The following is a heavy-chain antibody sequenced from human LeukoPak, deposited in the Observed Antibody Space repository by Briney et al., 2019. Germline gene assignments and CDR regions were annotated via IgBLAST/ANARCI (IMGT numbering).Heavy chain of an antibody. CDR1: GFIVSANY. CDR2: FYSGGAT. CDR3: AKDFSSSWYGNY. J-gene: IGHJ4*02. V-gene: IGHV3-53*01. Sequence: GGSLRLSCAASGFIVSANYMSWVRQTPGKGLEWVSIFYSGGATFYVDSVKGRFTISRDNSKNMLYLQMNSLRAEDTAVYYCAKDFSSSWYGNYWGQGTLVTVSS. D-gene: IGHD6-13*01.